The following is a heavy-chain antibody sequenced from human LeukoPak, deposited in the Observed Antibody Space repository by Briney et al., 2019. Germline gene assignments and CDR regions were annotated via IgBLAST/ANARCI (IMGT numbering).Heavy chain of an antibody. Sequence: GGSLRLSCAASGFTVTDYYMSWIRQAPGKGLVWVSYISSSGSTIYYADSVKGRFTISRDNAKNSLYLQMNSLTAEDAALYYCARDRVGGRYYYGMDVWGQGTTVTVSS. CDR3: ARDRVGGRYYYGMDV. J-gene: IGHJ6*02. V-gene: IGHV3-11*01. D-gene: IGHD3-16*01. CDR1: GFTVTDYY. CDR2: ISSSGSTI.